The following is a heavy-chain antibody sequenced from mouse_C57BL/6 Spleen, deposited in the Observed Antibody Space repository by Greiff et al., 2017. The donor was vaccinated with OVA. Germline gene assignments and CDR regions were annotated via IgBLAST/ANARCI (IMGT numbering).Heavy chain of an antibody. CDR3: ASGYDYDGDYYAMDY. Sequence: EVQLQQSGPGLVKPSQSLSLTCSVTGYSITSGYYWNWIRQFPGNKLEWMGYISYDGSNNYNPSLKNRISITRDTSKNQFFLKLNSVTTEDTATYYCASGYDYDGDYYAMDYWGQGTSVTVSS. J-gene: IGHJ4*01. CDR1: GYSITSGYY. D-gene: IGHD2-4*01. V-gene: IGHV3-6*01. CDR2: ISYDGSN.